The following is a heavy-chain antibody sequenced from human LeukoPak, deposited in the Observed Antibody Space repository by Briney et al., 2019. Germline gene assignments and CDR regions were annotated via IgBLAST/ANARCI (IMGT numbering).Heavy chain of an antibody. Sequence: SETLSLTCAVYGGSFSGYYWSWIRQPPGEGLEWIGEINHSGSTNYNPSLKSRITISVDTSKNQFSLKLSSVTAADTAVYYCARRPSKRGYSYGYPRWFDPWGRGTLVTVSS. CDR1: GGSFSGYY. V-gene: IGHV4-34*01. J-gene: IGHJ5*02. D-gene: IGHD5-18*01. CDR3: ARRPSKRGYSYGYPRWFDP. CDR2: INHSGST.